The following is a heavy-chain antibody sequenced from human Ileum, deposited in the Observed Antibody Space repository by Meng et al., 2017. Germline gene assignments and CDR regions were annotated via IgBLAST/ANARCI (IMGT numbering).Heavy chain of an antibody. Sequence: EVQLVESGGGLASAGGSLRLSCAASGFTFTDHWMHWVRQGPGKGLVWVSRINPDGSNPTYADSVKGRFTISRDNAKNTVYLQMNSLRAEDSALYYCTNDRLNHWGQGALVTVSS. J-gene: IGHJ1*01. V-gene: IGHV3-74*01. CDR2: INPDGSNP. CDR1: GFTFTDHW. CDR3: TNDRLNH. D-gene: IGHD1-1*01.